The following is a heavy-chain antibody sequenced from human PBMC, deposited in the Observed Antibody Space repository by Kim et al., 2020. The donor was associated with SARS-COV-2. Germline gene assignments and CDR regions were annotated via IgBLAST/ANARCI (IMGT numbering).Heavy chain of an antibody. CDR3: ASGMTAGNVDDAFDI. V-gene: IGHV4-4*02. D-gene: IGHD6-13*01. J-gene: IGHJ3*02. Sequence: PSLKSRVTISVDKSKNQFSLKLSSVTAADTAVYYCASGMTAGNVDDAFDIWGQGTMVTVSS.